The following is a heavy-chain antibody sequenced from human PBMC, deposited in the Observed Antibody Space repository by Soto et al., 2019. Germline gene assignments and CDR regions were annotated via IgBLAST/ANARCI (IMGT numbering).Heavy chain of an antibody. J-gene: IGHJ4*02. CDR1: GFTFSSYG. D-gene: IGHD3-9*01. CDR2: ISYDGSNK. Sequence: GGSLRLSCAASGFTFSSYGMHWVRQAPGKGLEWVAVISYDGSNKYYADSVKGRFTISRDNSKNTLYLQMNSLRAEDTAVYYCAKSGHFDWLLPFDYWGQGTLVTVSS. CDR3: AKSGHFDWLLPFDY. V-gene: IGHV3-30*18.